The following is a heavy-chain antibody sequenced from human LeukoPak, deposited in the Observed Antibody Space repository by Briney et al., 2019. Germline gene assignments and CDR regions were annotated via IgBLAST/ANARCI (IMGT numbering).Heavy chain of an antibody. CDR2: IYSGGST. CDR1: GFTVSSNH. CDR3: ARGWNKYYFDY. J-gene: IGHJ4*02. Sequence: GGSLRLSCAASGFTVSSNHMSWVRQAPGKGLEWFSVIYSGGSTYYADSVKGRFTISRDNSKNTLYLQMNSLRAEDTAVYYCARGWNKYYFDYWGQGTLVTVSS. D-gene: IGHD1-1*01. V-gene: IGHV3-53*01.